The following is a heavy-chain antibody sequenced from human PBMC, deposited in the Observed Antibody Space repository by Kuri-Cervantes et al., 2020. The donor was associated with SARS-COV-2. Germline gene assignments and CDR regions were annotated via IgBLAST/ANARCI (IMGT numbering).Heavy chain of an antibody. J-gene: IGHJ6*02. CDR3: ASSPESGPYYYYYGMDV. D-gene: IGHD6-25*01. CDR1: GYTFTSYG. V-gene: IGHV1-18*04. Sequence: ASVKVSCKASGYTFTSYGISWVRQAPGQGLEWVGWISAYDGNTNYAQKLQGRVTMTTDTSTSTAYMELRSLRSDDTAVYYCASSPESGPYYYYYGMDVWGQETTVTVSS. CDR2: ISAYDGNT.